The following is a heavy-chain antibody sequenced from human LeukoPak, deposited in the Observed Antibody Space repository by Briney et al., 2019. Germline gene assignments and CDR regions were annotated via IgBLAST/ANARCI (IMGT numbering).Heavy chain of an antibody. J-gene: IGHJ5*02. CDR1: GFTVSSNY. CDR3: ARVRAGKWFDP. CDR2: IYSGGST. V-gene: IGHV3-66*01. Sequence: GGSLRLSCAASGFTVSSNYMSWVRQAPGKGLEWVSVIYSGGSTYYADSLKGRFTISRDNSKNTLYLQMNSLRAEDTAVYYCARVRAGKWFDPWGQGTLVTVSS. D-gene: IGHD6-19*01.